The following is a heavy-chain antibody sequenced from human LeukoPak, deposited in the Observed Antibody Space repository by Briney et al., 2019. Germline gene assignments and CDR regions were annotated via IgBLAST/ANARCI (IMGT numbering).Heavy chain of an antibody. CDR2: ICYNGVT. CDR3: ARLHALRAEEFDP. CDR1: GCSINNYD. Sequence: SETLSLTCTASGCSINNYDWSWIRQPPGRGLEWLGYICYNGVTNYNPSLKSRLTVPVNTSKNQFSLKLTSVTAADTAVYYCARLHALRAEEFDPWGQGTLVTVSS. D-gene: IGHD3-16*01. V-gene: IGHV4-59*01. J-gene: IGHJ5*02.